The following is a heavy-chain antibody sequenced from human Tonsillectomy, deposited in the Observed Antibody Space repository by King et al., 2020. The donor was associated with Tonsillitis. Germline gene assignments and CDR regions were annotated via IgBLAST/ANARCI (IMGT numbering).Heavy chain of an antibody. Sequence: VQLVESGGGLVQPGRSLRLSCAASGFTFDDDAMHWVRQVPGKGLEWGSGISWNSGSIDYADSVKGRFTISRDNAKNSLYLQMNRLRSEDTALYYCAKSIYYDSSGYYYPIDYWGQGTLVTVSS. J-gene: IGHJ4*02. CDR2: ISWNSGSI. V-gene: IGHV3-9*01. D-gene: IGHD3-22*01. CDR3: AKSIYYDSSGYYYPIDY. CDR1: GFTFDDDA.